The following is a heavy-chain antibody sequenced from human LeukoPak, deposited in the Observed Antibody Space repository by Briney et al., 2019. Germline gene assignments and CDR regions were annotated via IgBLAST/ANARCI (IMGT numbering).Heavy chain of an antibody. V-gene: IGHV4-34*01. J-gene: IGHJ5*02. Sequence: PSETLSLTCAVYGGSFSAYYWSWIRQPPGKGLEWIGEINHSGSTNYNPSVKSRVTISVDTSKNQFSLKLSSVTAADTAVYCCARGIGYYDNSGYNSPWFDPWGQGSLVTVSS. D-gene: IGHD3-22*01. CDR3: ARGIGYYDNSGYNSPWFDP. CDR1: GGSFSAYY. CDR2: INHSGST.